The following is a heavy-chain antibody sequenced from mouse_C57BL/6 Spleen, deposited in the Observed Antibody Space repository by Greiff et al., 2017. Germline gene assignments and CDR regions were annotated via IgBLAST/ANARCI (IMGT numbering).Heavy chain of an antibody. D-gene: IGHD1-1*01. J-gene: IGHJ1*03. V-gene: IGHV1-53*01. Sequence: VQLQQPGTELVKPGASVKLSCKASGYTFTSYWMHWVKQRPGQGLEWIGNINPSNGGTNYNEKFKSKATLTVDKSSSTAYMQLSSRTSEDSAVYYFATYYYGSSYEWYFDVWGTGTTVTVSS. CDR2: INPSNGGT. CDR3: ATYYYGSSYEWYFDV. CDR1: GYTFTSYW.